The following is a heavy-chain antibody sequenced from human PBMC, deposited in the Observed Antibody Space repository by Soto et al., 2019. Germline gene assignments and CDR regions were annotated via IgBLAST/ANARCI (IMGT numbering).Heavy chain of an antibody. J-gene: IGHJ4*02. CDR1: GFIFSRYG. CDR3: ARDLPLYCRGDCNFDF. V-gene: IGHV3-30*03. CDR2: ISYDGGER. Sequence: LRLSCGGSGFIFSRYGMHWVRQAPGKGLEWVTGISYDGGERFYADSVKGRFTISRDNSKNRLDLQMSSLRPEDTAVYYCARDLPLYCRGDCNFDFWGQGTLVTVSS. D-gene: IGHD2-21*02.